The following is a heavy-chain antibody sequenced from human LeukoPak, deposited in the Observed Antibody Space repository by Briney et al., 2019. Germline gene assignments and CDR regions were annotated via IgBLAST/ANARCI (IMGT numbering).Heavy chain of an antibody. Sequence: ASVKVSCKPSGYTFTAIYIHWVRQTPGQGLEWMGWINPNSGGTNFAQKFQGRVTMTRDTSISTAYMELSRLGSDDTAVYYCARGPATGDFDYWGQGTLVTVSS. D-gene: IGHD7-27*01. J-gene: IGHJ4*02. CDR1: GYTFTAIY. CDR3: ARGPATGDFDY. V-gene: IGHV1-2*02. CDR2: INPNSGGT.